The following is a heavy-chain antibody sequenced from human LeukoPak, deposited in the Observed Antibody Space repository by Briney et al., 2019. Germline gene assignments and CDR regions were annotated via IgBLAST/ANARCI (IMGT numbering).Heavy chain of an antibody. CDR3: ARTSVAGTKNFDY. CDR1: GGSISSGSYY. J-gene: IGHJ4*02. D-gene: IGHD6-19*01. CDR2: VNDSGST. V-gene: IGHV4-61*10. Sequence: SETLSLTCTVSGGSISSGSYYWSWIRQPAGKGLEWIGEVNDSGSTNHNPSLKSRVTTSVDTSKNQFSLKLNSVTAADTAVYYCARTSVAGTKNFDYWGQGILVTVSS.